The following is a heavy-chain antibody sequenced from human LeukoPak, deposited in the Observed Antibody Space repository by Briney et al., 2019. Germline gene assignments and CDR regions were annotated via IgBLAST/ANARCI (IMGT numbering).Heavy chain of an antibody. J-gene: IGHJ4*02. CDR1: GFTFSTYG. CDR3: ARGGLAMVRGGFNF. V-gene: IGHV3-30*03. Sequence: PGGSLRLSCAASGFTFSTYGMHWVRQAPGKGLEWVAVISYDGSGNYFGDSVKGRFTISRDNSKNTLYLQMNSLRAEDTAVYYCARGGLAMVRGGFNFWGQGTLVTVSS. CDR2: ISYDGSGN. D-gene: IGHD3-10*01.